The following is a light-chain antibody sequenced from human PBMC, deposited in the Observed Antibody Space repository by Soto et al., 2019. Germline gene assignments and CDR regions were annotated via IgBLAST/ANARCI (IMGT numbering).Light chain of an antibody. CDR1: QTISTY. V-gene: IGKV1-39*01. CDR3: QQSYSTPRT. J-gene: IGKJ4*02. CDR2: TAS. Sequence: DGVTFTYMASQTISTYLDWYQQKPGKAPKLLIYTASSLQSGVPSRFSGSGSGTDFTLTISSLQSEDFAIYYCQQSYSTPRTFGGGTKVDIK.